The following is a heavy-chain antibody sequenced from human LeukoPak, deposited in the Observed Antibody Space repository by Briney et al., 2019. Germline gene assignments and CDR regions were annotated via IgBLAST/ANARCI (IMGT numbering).Heavy chain of an antibody. CDR1: GGSISSSSYY. Sequence: SETLSLTCTVSGGSISSSSYYGGWVRQPPGKGLEWIGSFYYSGSTYYNPSRKSRVTISVDTSKNQFSLKLSSVTAADTAVYYCARVRIAAAGNGYFDYWGQGTLVTVSS. CDR3: ARVRIAAAGNGYFDY. CDR2: FYYSGST. V-gene: IGHV4-39*01. D-gene: IGHD6-13*01. J-gene: IGHJ4*02.